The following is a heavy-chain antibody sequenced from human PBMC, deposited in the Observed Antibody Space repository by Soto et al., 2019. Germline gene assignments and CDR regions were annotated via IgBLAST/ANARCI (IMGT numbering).Heavy chain of an antibody. CDR1: GDSINHYY. D-gene: IGHD4-17*01. CDR3: ARVPVTTWHDAFDI. J-gene: IGHJ3*02. V-gene: IGHV4-59*01. Sequence: QVQLQESGPGLVKPSETLSLCCTVSGDSINHYYWTWIRQAPGQGLEWLGYVYYSGSTNYNPSLKSRLSISVDRSKNQFSLNLTSVTAADTAVYYCARVPVTTWHDAFDIWGQGTMVTVSS. CDR2: VYYSGST.